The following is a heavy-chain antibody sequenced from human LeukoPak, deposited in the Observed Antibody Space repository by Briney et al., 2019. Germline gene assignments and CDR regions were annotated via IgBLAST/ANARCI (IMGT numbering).Heavy chain of an antibody. V-gene: IGHV1-2*02. CDR2: INPNSGGT. CDR3: ARSRAARLWDWFDP. J-gene: IGHJ5*02. CDR1: GYTFTGYY. Sequence: ASVKVSCKASGYTFTGYYMHWVRQAPGQGLEWMGWINPNSGGTNYAQKFQGRVTMTRDTSISTAYMELSRLRSDDTAVYYCARSRAARLWDWFDPWGQGTLVTVSS. D-gene: IGHD6-6*01.